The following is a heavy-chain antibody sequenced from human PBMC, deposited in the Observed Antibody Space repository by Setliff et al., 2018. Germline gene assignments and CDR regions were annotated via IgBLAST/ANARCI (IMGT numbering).Heavy chain of an antibody. CDR2: IYHNGNT. V-gene: IGHV4-59*02. CDR1: GGSVSPYF. Sequence: SETLSLTCTVSGGSVSPYFWSWIRQPPGKGLEWIGYIYHNGNTNFNPSLKSRVNMSVDTSNNQFSLKLNSVTAADTAVYSCARDPGHRSGTWSLDYWGQGTLVTVSS. CDR3: ARDPGHRSGTWSLDY. J-gene: IGHJ4*02.